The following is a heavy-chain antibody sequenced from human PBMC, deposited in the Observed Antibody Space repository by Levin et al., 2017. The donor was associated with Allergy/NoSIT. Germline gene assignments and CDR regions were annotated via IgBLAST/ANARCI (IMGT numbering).Heavy chain of an antibody. CDR2: IVFDGNDQ. CDR1: GFQFSLYG. CDR3: AKVGYCSGNTCQSHDAIDV. D-gene: IGHD2-15*01. J-gene: IGHJ3*01. Sequence: GESLKISCAASGFQFSLYGMHWVRQAPGKGLEWVALIVFDGNDQYYADSLKGRFTISRDNSKNTLYLQMSSLRENDTAIYYSAKVGYCSGNTCQSHDAIDVWGQGTLVMVSS. V-gene: IGHV3-30*18.